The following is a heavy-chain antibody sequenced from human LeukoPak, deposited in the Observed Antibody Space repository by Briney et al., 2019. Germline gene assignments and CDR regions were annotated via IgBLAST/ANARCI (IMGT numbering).Heavy chain of an antibody. Sequence: SETLSLTCAVYGGSFSGYYWRWIRQPPGKGLEWIGEINHSGSTNYNPSLKSRVTISVDTSKNQFSLKLSSVTAADTAVYYCARGRTYDYVWGSYRSPFDYWGQGTLVTVSS. V-gene: IGHV4-34*01. D-gene: IGHD3-16*02. CDR1: GGSFSGYY. CDR2: INHSGST. J-gene: IGHJ4*02. CDR3: ARGRTYDYVWGSYRSPFDY.